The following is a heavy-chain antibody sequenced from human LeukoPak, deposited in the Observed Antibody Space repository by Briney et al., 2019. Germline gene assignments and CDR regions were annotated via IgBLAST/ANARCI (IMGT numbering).Heavy chain of an antibody. CDR3: ARDDPLLFKTALNY. J-gene: IGHJ4*02. CDR2: INPSGGST. V-gene: IGHV1-46*01. CDR1: GYTFTIYY. D-gene: IGHD3-10*01. Sequence: ASVTVSFKASGYTFTIYYMHWVRQAPGQGLEWMGIINPSGGSTSYAQKFQGRVTITRDTSTSTVYMELSSLRSEDTAVYYCARDDPLLFKTALNYWGQGTLVTVSS.